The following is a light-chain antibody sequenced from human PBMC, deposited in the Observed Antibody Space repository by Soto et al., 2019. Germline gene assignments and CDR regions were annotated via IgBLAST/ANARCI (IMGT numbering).Light chain of an antibody. CDR2: DVS. V-gene: IGLV2-14*04. CDR3: SSYTSSNSYV. J-gene: IGLJ1*01. Sequence: TSSDVGAYNSVSWYQQYPGKAPKLMIHDVSNRPSGVSDRFSGSKSGNTASLTISGLQAEDEADYYCSSYTSSNSYVFGSGTKVTVL. CDR1: SSDVGAYNS.